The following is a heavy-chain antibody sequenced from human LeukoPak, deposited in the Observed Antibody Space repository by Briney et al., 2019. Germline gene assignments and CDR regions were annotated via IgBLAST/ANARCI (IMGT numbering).Heavy chain of an antibody. J-gene: IGHJ4*02. V-gene: IGHV5-51*01. CDR2: IYPGDSDT. CDR1: GYNFTTFW. CDR3: ARLGKRGEYYFDY. Sequence: GESLKISCKTFGYNFTTFWIGWVRQMPGKGLEWMGIIYPGDSDTRYSPSFQGQVTISADKSISTAYLQWSSLKASDTAMYYCARLGKRGEYYFDYWGQGTLVTVSS. D-gene: IGHD3-16*01.